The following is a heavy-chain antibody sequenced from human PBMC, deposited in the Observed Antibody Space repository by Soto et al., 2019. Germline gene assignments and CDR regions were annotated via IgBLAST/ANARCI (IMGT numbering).Heavy chain of an antibody. Sequence: SETLSLTCTVSGGSISSGDYYWSWIRQPPGKGLEWIGYIYYSGSTYYNPSLKSRVTISVDTSKNQFSLKLSSVTAADTAVYYCARGGDGVLLWFGELAYWGQGTLVTVSS. CDR1: GGSISSGDYY. D-gene: IGHD3-10*01. CDR2: IYYSGST. CDR3: ARGGDGVLLWFGELAY. V-gene: IGHV4-30-4*01. J-gene: IGHJ4*02.